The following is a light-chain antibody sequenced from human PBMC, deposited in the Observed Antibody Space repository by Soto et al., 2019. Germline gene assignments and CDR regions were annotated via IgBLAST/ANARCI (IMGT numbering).Light chain of an antibody. CDR2: ELS. CDR1: SSDVGAYKY. CDR3: SSYSSSTTLVA. J-gene: IGLJ2*01. Sequence: QSALTQPASVSGSPGQSITISCTGTSSDVGAYKYVSWYQHHPANAPKLIIYELSNRPSGVSNRFSGSKSDNTASLTISGLQTEDEANYYCSSYSSSTTLVAFGGGTKVTVL. V-gene: IGLV2-14*01.